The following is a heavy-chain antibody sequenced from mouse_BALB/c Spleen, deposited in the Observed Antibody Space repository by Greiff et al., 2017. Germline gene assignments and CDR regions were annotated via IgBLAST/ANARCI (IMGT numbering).Heavy chain of an antibody. V-gene: IGHV1-18*01. D-gene: IGHD2-1*01. Sequence: VHVKQSGPELVKPGASVKIPCKASGYTFTDYNMDWVKQSHGKSLEWIGDINPNNGGTIYNQKFKGKATLTVDKSSSTAYMELRSLTSEDTAVYYCARAYGNYVYYFDYWGQGTTLTVSS. J-gene: IGHJ2*01. CDR3: ARAYGNYVYYFDY. CDR2: INPNNGGT. CDR1: GYTFTDYN.